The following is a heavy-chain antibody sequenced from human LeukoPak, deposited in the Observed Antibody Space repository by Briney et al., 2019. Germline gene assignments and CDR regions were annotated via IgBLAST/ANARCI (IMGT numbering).Heavy chain of an antibody. D-gene: IGHD5-24*01. V-gene: IGHV1-2*02. CDR1: GYTFTGYY. CDR3: ASLGFLRSIMATNDAFDI. Sequence: ASVKVSCKASGYTFTGYYMPWVRQAPGQGLEWMGWINPNSGGTNYAQKFQGRVTMTRDTSISTAYMELSRLRSDDTAVYYCASLGFLRSIMATNDAFDIWGQGTMVTVSS. CDR2: INPNSGGT. J-gene: IGHJ3*02.